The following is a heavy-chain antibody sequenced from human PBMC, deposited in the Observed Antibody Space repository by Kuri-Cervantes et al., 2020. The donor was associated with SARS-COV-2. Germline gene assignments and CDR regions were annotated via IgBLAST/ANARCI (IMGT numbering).Heavy chain of an antibody. V-gene: IGHV3-48*01. CDR1: GFTFSNAW. D-gene: IGHD3-3*01. Sequence: GESLKISCAASGFTFSNAWMSWARQAPGKGLEWVSYISSSSSTIYYADSVKGRFTISRDNAKNSLYLQMNSLRAEDTAVYYCAKDPLYRGTYDLGKLDYWGRGTLVTVSS. J-gene: IGHJ4*02. CDR3: AKDPLYRGTYDLGKLDY. CDR2: ISSSSSTI.